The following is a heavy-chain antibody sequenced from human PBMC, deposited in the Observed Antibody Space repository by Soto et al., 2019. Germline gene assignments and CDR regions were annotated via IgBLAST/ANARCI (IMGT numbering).Heavy chain of an antibody. D-gene: IGHD2-8*02. CDR3: ARKQHDFGDSGVRYNWFDP. CDR1: GGSFSGYY. Sequence: QVQLQQWGAGLLKPSETLSLTCAVYGGSFSGYYWRWMRQPPGKGLEWIGEINHSRSTNYNPSLTSRVTKSVDTSQNQFSLKLSSVTAADTAVYYCARKQHDFGDSGVRYNWFDPWGQGTLVTVSS. J-gene: IGHJ5*02. V-gene: IGHV4-34*01. CDR2: INHSRST.